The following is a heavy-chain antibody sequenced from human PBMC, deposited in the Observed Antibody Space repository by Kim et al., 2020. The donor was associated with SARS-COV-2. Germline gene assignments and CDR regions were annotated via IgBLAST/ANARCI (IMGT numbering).Heavy chain of an antibody. J-gene: IGHJ6*02. CDR3: AGVLSRYYYYGMDV. V-gene: IGHV4-34*01. CDR1: GGSFSGYS. D-gene: IGHD2-8*02. CDR2: INHSGST. Sequence: SETLSLTCAVYGGSFSGYSWSWIRQPPGKGLEWIGEINHSGSTNYNPSLKSRVTISVDTSKNQFSLKLSSVTAADTAVYYCAGVLSRYYYYGMDVWGQGTTVTVSS.